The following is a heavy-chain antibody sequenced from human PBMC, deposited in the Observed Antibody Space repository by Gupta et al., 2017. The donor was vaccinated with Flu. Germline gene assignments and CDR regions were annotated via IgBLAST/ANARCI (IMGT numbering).Heavy chain of an antibody. CDR1: GFPFGIFA. V-gene: IGHV3-23*01. D-gene: IGHD2-2*01. CDR3: ATSGGHCSNPTCWYDLDY. CDR2: ISGSGDTS. J-gene: IGHJ4*02. Sequence: EVQLLESGGDLVQPGGSLRLSCAASGFPFGIFAMTWVRRAPGKGLEWVSGISGSGDTSYDADSVQGRFTISRDNSKSTLYLQMNSLRAEDTALYYCATSGGHCSNPTCWYDLDYWGQGTLVTVSS.